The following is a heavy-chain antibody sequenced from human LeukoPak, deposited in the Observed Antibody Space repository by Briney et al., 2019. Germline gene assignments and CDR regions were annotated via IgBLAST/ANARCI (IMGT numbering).Heavy chain of an antibody. Sequence: SETLSLTCTVSGGSISSGGYYWSWIRQHPGKGLEWIGYIYYSGSTYYNPSLKSRVTISVDTSKNQFSLKLSSVTAADTAVYYCARETEGIQLWFNSYRTAFDIWGQGTMVTVSS. CDR2: IYYSGST. J-gene: IGHJ3*02. CDR3: ARETEGIQLWFNSYRTAFDI. V-gene: IGHV4-31*03. D-gene: IGHD5-18*01. CDR1: GGSISSGGYY.